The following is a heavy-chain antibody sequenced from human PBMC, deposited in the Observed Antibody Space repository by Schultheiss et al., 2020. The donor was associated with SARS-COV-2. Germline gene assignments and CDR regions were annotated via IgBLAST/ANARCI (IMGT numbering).Heavy chain of an antibody. V-gene: IGHV5-51*01. J-gene: IGHJ5*02. D-gene: IGHD2-8*01. CDR1: GYSFTSYW. CDR2: IYPGDSDT. Sequence: GGSLRLSCKGSGYSFTSYWIGWVRQMPGKGLEWMGIIYPGDSDTRYSPSFQGQVTISADRSINTAYLQWSSLKASDTAMYYCARTYCTNGVCYKNWFDPWGQGTLVTVSS. CDR3: ARTYCTNGVCYKNWFDP.